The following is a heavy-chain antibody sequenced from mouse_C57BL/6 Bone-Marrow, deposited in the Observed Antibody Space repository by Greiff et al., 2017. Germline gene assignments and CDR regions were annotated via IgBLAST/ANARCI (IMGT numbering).Heavy chain of an antibody. J-gene: IGHJ1*03. D-gene: IGHD2-3*01. Sequence: QVQLKQPGAELVKPGASVKLSCKASGYTFTSYWMHWVKQRPGRGLEWIGRIDPNSGGTKYNEKFKSKATLTVDKPSSTAYMQLSSLTSEDSAVYYCARWAIYDALYWYFDVWGTGTTVTVSS. CDR3: ARWAIYDALYWYFDV. CDR2: IDPNSGGT. CDR1: GYTFTSYW. V-gene: IGHV1-72*01.